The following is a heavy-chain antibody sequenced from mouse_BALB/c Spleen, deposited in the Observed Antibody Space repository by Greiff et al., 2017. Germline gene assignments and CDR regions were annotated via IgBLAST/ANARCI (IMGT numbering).Heavy chain of an antibody. CDR2: IDPSDSYT. V-gene: IGHV1-69*02. D-gene: IGHD2-1*01. CDR3: ARYGTWYFDG. CDR1: GYTFTSYW. Sequence: QVQLQQPGAELVKPGASVKLSCKASGYTFTSYWMHWVKQRPGQGLEWIGEIDPSDSYTNYNQKFKGKATLTVDKSSSTAYMQLSSLTSEDSAVYYCARYGTWYFDGWGAGTTVTVSS. J-gene: IGHJ1*01.